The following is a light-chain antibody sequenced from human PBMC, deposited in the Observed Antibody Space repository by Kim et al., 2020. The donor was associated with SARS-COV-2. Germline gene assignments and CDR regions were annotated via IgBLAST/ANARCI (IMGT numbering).Light chain of an antibody. Sequence: QSALTQPASVSGSPGQSITISCTGTSSDIGGCNCVAWYQQHPGKAPKLIIYDVTNRPSGVSNRFSGSKSGNTASLTISGLQTEDEAHYYCSSYTTSHALLFGGGTKLTVL. V-gene: IGLV2-14*03. CDR2: DVT. CDR3: SSYTTSHALL. CDR1: SSDIGGCNC. J-gene: IGLJ2*01.